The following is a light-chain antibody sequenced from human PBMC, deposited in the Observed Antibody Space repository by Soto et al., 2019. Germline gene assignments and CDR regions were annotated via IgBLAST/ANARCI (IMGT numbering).Light chain of an antibody. CDR2: YVS. J-gene: IGKJ1*01. Sequence: SPSKLSPSPGARATLSCKASQSVSYYLAWYQQKPGQAPRLLVYYVSNRDPGVPARFSGSGSETDFTLTISSLGPEDFAIYYCQQRRSLPCTFGRGTKVDIK. CDR1: QSVSYY. V-gene: IGKV3-11*01. CDR3: QQRRSLPCT.